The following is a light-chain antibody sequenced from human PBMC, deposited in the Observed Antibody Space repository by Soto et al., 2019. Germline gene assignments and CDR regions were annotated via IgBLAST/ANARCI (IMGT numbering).Light chain of an antibody. CDR3: LQNGSSRT. J-gene: IGKJ1*01. CDR2: DAS. CDR1: QSVSSSY. V-gene: IGKV3-20*01. Sequence: ETVLTQSPGTLSLSPGERATLSCRSSQSVSSSYLAWYQQKPGQAPRLLIYDASSRATGIPDRFSGSGSGTDFTLTISRLEPEDLAVYYCLQNGSSRTLGQGTKVDIK.